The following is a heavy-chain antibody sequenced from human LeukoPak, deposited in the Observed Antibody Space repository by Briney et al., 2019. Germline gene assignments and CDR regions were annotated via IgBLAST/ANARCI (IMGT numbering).Heavy chain of an antibody. V-gene: IGHV3-30-3*01. CDR2: ISYDGSNK. CDR1: GFTFSSYA. D-gene: IGHD1-1*01. Sequence: GGSLRLSCAASGFTFSSYAMHWVRQAPGKGLEWVAVISYDGSNKYYADSVKGRFTISRDNSKNTLYLQMNSLRAEDTAVYYCARELPEPGSPGAFDYWGQGTLVTVSS. J-gene: IGHJ4*02. CDR3: ARELPEPGSPGAFDY.